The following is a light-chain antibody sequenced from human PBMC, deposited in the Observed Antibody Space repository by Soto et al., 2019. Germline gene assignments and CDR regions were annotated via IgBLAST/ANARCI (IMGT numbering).Light chain of an antibody. Sequence: QSVLTQPPSASGTPGQRVTISCSGSSSNIGSNTVNWYQQLPGAAPKLLIYSNNQRPSGVPDRFSGSKSGTSASLAISGLQSEYEADYYCAEWDDSLNGPVFGGGTKLTVL. CDR2: SNN. J-gene: IGLJ2*01. CDR1: SSNIGSNT. CDR3: AEWDDSLNGPV. V-gene: IGLV1-44*01.